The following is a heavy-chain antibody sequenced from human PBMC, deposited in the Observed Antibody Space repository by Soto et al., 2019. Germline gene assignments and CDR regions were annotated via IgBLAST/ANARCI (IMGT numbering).Heavy chain of an antibody. J-gene: IGHJ4*02. CDR2: ISGSGGST. CDR3: AKSIATTVTTFSDY. V-gene: IGHV3-23*01. Sequence: EVQLLESGGGLVQPGGSLRLSCAASGFTFSSYAMSWVRQAPGKGLEWVSAISGSGGSTYYADSVKGRFTISRDNSKNTLYLQIKSLRAEDTAVYYCAKSIATTVTTFSDYWGQGTLVTVSS. D-gene: IGHD4-17*01. CDR1: GFTFSSYA.